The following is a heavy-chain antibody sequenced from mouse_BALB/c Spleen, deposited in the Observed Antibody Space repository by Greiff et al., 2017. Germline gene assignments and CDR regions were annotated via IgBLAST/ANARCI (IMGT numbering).Heavy chain of an antibody. J-gene: IGHJ4*01. D-gene: IGHD2-14*01. V-gene: IGHV2-2*02. CDR2: IWSGGST. Sequence: QVQLKESGPGLVQPSQSLSITCTVSGFSLTSYGVHWVRQSPGKGLEWLGVIWSGGSTDYNAAFISRLSISKDNSKSQVFFKMNSLQANDTAIYYSARKGRYDDYAMDYWGQGTSVTVSS. CDR3: ARKGRYDDYAMDY. CDR1: GFSLTSYG.